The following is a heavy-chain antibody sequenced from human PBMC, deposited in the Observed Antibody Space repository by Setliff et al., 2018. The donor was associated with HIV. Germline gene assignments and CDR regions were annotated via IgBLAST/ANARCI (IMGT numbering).Heavy chain of an antibody. D-gene: IGHD5-18*01. J-gene: IGHJ4*02. CDR2: IDGDGSTI. Sequence: GESLKISCAASGFTFRNYWMHWVRQAPGKGLVWVSRIDGDGSTIYYADSVKGRFITFRDNAKNSLYLQMNSLRAEDTAVYYCARESYNYGYNDWGQGTLVTVSS. CDR1: GFTFRNYW. CDR3: ARESYNYGYND. V-gene: IGHV3-74*01.